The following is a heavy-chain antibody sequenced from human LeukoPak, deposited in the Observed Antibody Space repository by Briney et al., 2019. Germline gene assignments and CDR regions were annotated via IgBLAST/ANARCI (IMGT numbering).Heavy chain of an antibody. V-gene: IGHV4-39*01. CDR1: GGSVSSSSYY. J-gene: IGHJ4*01. Sequence: SETLSLTCTVSGGSVSSSSYYWGWVRQPPGKGLEWIGSIYYSGSTYYNPSLKSRVTISLDTSKNQFSLKLSSVIAADTAVYYWARKIRVATPPPYLDDWGQGTLVTVSS. D-gene: IGHD6-6*01. CDR2: IYYSGST. CDR3: ARKIRVATPPPYLDD.